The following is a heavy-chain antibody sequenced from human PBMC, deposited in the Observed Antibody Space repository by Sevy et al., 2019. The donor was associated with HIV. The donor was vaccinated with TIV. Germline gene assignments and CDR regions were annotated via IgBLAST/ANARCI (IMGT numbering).Heavy chain of an antibody. J-gene: IGHJ3*01. CDR2: IGSRGTTI. CDR1: GFTFSDYY. CDR3: ARGRDGLGAFDV. Sequence: GGSLRLSCAASGFTFSDYYMSWIRQAPGKGLELVAYIGSRGTTIYYADSVRGRFTISRDNAKNSLYLQINSLRAEDTAVYYCARGRDGLGAFDVWGQGTMVTVSS. V-gene: IGHV3-11*01.